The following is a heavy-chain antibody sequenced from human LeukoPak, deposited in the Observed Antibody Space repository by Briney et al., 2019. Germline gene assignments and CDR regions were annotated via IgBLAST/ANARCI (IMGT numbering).Heavy chain of an antibody. CDR1: GFTFSSYS. D-gene: IGHD6-13*01. Sequence: GGSLRLSCAASGFTFSSYSMNWVRQAPGKGLEWVSYISSSSSTIYYADSVKGRLTISRDNAKNSLYLQMNSLRAEDTAVYYCARGYSSSWYVFDYFDYWGQGTLVTVSS. J-gene: IGHJ4*02. CDR3: ARGYSSSWYVFDYFDY. V-gene: IGHV3-48*01. CDR2: ISSSSSTI.